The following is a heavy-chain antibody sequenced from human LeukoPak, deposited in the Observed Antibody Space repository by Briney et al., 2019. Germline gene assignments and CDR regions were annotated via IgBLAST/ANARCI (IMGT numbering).Heavy chain of an antibody. CDR2: IWYDGSNK. J-gene: IGHJ4*02. CDR1: GFTFSSYG. D-gene: IGHD1-26*01. Sequence: GGSLRLSCAASGFTFSSYGMHWVRQAPGKGLEGVAVIWYDGSNKYYADSVKGRFTISRDNSKNTLYLQMNSLSAEDTAVYYCARSGIVGATRVSGLDYWGQGTLVTVSS. CDR3: ARSGIVGATRVSGLDY. V-gene: IGHV3-33*01.